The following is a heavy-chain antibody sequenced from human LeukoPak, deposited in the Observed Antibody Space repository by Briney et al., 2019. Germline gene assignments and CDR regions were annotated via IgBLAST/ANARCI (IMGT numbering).Heavy chain of an antibody. J-gene: IGHJ4*02. CDR2: INHSGST. CDR3: ARVMKVDYGSGSYYQYYFDY. CDR1: GGSFSGYY. Sequence: PSETLSLTCAVYGGSFSGYYWSWLRQPPGKGLEWIGEINHSGSTNYNPSLKSRVTISVDTSKNQFSLKLSSVTAADTAVYYCARVMKVDYGSGSYYQYYFDYWGQGTLVTVSS. V-gene: IGHV4-34*01. D-gene: IGHD3-10*01.